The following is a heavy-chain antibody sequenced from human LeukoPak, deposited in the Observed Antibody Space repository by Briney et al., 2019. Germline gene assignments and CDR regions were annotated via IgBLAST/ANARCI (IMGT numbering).Heavy chain of an antibody. Sequence: GGTLRLSCAASGFTFSSYAMSWVRPAPGKGLEWVSGISDSGDSTYYADSVKGRFTISRDNAKNSLYLQMNNLRDEDTAVYYCARSRPLRGVTVDYWGQGTLVTVSS. CDR1: GFTFSSYA. CDR3: ARSRPLRGVTVDY. V-gene: IGHV3-23*01. D-gene: IGHD3-10*01. J-gene: IGHJ4*02. CDR2: ISDSGDST.